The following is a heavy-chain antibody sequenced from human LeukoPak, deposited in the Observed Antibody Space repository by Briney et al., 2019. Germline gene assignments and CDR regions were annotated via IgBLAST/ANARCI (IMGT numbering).Heavy chain of an antibody. CDR3: ARVFRGVVTSNWFDP. CDR1: GVSINGNY. V-gene: IGHV4-59*01. D-gene: IGHD3-3*01. CDR2: VSGTGDT. Sequence: PSETLSLTCTVSGVSINGNYWTWIRQLPGKGLEWIGFVSGTGDTDYNPSLKSRLTISVDTSKSQLSLSLSSVTAADTALYYCARVFRGVVTSNWFDPWGQGTLVTVSS. J-gene: IGHJ5*02.